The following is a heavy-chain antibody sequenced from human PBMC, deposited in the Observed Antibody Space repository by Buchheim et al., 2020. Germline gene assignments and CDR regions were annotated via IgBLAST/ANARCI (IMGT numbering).Heavy chain of an antibody. CDR3: ARDEHCSSTSCIGYLDY. CDR2: IWYDGSNK. D-gene: IGHD2-2*01. CDR1: GFTFSSYG. J-gene: IGHJ4*02. V-gene: IGHV3-33*01. Sequence: QVQLVESGGGVVQPGRSLRLSCAASGFTFSSYGMHWVRQAPGKGLEWVAVIWYDGSNKYYADSVKGRFTISRDNSKNTLYPQMNSLRAEDTAVYYCARDEHCSSTSCIGYLDYWGQGTL.